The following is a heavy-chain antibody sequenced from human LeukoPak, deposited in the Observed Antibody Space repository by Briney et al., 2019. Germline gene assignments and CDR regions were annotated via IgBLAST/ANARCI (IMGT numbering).Heavy chain of an antibody. Sequence: PGRSLRLSCAASGFTFSSYGMHWVRQAPGKGLEWVAVISYDGSNKYNADSVKGRFIISRDNSKNTLYLQMNSLRAEDTAVYYCARDLKVAGKSYYYYYYMDVWGKGTTVTVSS. V-gene: IGHV3-30*03. CDR3: ARDLKVAGKSYYYYYYMDV. CDR2: ISYDGSNK. CDR1: GFTFSSYG. D-gene: IGHD6-19*01. J-gene: IGHJ6*03.